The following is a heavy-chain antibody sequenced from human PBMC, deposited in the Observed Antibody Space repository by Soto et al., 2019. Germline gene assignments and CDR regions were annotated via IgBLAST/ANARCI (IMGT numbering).Heavy chain of an antibody. V-gene: IGHV4-39*02. CDR2: IYYTGST. Sequence: SETLSLTCTVSDGSISSTNYYWGWIRQPPGKGLEWIGSIYYTGSTYYNPSLKSRVTISVDTSKNQFSLKLSSVTAADTAVYYCARDQTGRIATFGVVQGLDYYYGMDVWGQGTTVTVSS. J-gene: IGHJ6*02. CDR3: ARDQTGRIATFGVVQGLDYYYGMDV. D-gene: IGHD3-3*01. CDR1: DGSISSTNYY.